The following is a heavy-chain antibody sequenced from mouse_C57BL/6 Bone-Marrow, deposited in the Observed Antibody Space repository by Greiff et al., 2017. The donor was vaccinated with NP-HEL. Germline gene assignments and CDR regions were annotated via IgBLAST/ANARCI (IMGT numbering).Heavy chain of an antibody. V-gene: IGHV5-17*01. D-gene: IGHD1-1*01. J-gene: IGHJ4*01. CDR3: ARRTTVVSMDY. CDR2: ISIGSSTI. Sequence: EVMLVESGGGLVKPGGSLKLSCAASGFTFSDYGMHWVRQAPEKGLEWVAYISIGSSTIYYADTVKGRFTISRDNAKNTLFLQMTSLRSEDTAMYYCARRTTVVSMDYWGQGTSVTVSS. CDR1: GFTFSDYG.